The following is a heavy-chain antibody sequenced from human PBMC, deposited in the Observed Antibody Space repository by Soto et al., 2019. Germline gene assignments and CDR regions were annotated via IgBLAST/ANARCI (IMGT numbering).Heavy chain of an antibody. CDR2: ISGSGGST. CDR1: GFTFSSYA. J-gene: IGHJ4*02. Sequence: GGSLRLSCAASGFTFSSYAMSWVRQAPGKGLEWVSAISGSGGSTYYADSVKGRFTISRDNSKNTLYLQMNSLRAEDTAVYYCARDATIFGVVIRPFDYWGQGTLVTVSS. D-gene: IGHD3-3*01. V-gene: IGHV3-23*01. CDR3: ARDATIFGVVIRPFDY.